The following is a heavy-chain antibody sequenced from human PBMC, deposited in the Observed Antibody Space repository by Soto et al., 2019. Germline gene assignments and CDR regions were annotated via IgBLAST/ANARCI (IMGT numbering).Heavy chain of an antibody. CDR1: GGTFSSNT. J-gene: IGHJ4*02. CDR2: IIPLFGTP. Sequence: QVQLVQSGAEVKKPGSSVKISCKASGGTFSSNTINWVRQAAGQGLEWMGGIIPLFGTPNYPEKFQGRVTITADKSTNPEYMELSGLRSEDPAVYYCASKAACGGDCYAFDSWGQGTLVSVS. D-gene: IGHD2-21*02. CDR3: ASKAACGGDCYAFDS. V-gene: IGHV1-69*06.